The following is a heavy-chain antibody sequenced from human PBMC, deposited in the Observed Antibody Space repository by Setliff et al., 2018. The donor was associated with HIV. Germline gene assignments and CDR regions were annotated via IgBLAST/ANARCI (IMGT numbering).Heavy chain of an antibody. CDR2: INPSGDST. V-gene: IGHV1-46*01. CDR3: ARDSSRSSPDYYYYGMDV. Sequence: ASVKVSCKASGYTFTSYYMHWVRQAPGQGLEWMGIINPSGDSTNYAQKFQGRVTITADESTSTAYMELSSLRSEDTAVYYCARDSSRSSPDYYYYGMDVWGQGTTVTVSS. J-gene: IGHJ6*02. CDR1: GYTFTSYY. D-gene: IGHD6-13*01.